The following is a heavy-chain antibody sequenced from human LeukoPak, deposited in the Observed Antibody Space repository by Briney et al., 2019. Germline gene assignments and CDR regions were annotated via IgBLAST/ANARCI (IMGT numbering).Heavy chain of an antibody. V-gene: IGHV4-34*01. CDR2: INHSGST. D-gene: IGHD3-16*02. CDR1: GGSFSGYY. CDR3: ARGFYDYVWGSYRNPHFDY. Sequence: PSETLSLTCAVYGGSFSGYYWSWIRQPPGKGLEWIGEINHSGSTNYNPSLKSRVTISVDTSKNQFSLKLSSVTAADTAVYYCARGFYDYVWGSYRNPHFDYGGQGTLVTVSS. J-gene: IGHJ4*02.